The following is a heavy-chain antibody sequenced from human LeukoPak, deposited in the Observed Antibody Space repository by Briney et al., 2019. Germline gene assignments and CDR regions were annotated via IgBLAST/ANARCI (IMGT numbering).Heavy chain of an antibody. CDR1: GFTFSSYE. CDR3: ARDRADYVGAFDI. J-gene: IGHJ3*02. Sequence: GESLKISCAASGFTFSSYEMNWVRQAPGKGLEWVSYISSSGNTIYYADSVKGRFTNSRDNANNSLYLQMNSLRAEDTAVYYCARDRADYVGAFDIWGQGTMVTVSS. CDR2: ISSSGNTI. V-gene: IGHV3-48*03. D-gene: IGHD4-17*01.